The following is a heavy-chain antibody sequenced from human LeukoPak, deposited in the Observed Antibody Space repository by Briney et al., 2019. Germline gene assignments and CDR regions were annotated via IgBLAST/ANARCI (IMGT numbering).Heavy chain of an antibody. V-gene: IGHV3-21*01. J-gene: IGHJ6*03. CDR2: IRSSSYI. CDR3: ARGEWWEVVAAGSHYYYMDV. CDR1: GFTFSSYS. D-gene: IGHD2-15*01. Sequence: GGSLRLSCAASGFTFSSYSMNWVRQAPGKGLEWVSSIRSSSYIYYADSVKGRFTISRDHAKNSLYLQMNRLRAEDTAVYYCARGEWWEVVAAGSHYYYMDVWGKGTTVTVSS.